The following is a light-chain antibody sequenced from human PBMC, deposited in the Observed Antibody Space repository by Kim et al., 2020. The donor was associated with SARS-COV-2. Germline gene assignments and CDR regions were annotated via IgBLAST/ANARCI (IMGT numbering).Light chain of an antibody. CDR3: QSYDSSLSGVV. CDR2: GNT. CDR1: SSNIGAGYD. J-gene: IGLJ2*01. V-gene: IGLV1-40*01. Sequence: QPVLTQTPSVSGAPGQRVTISCTGSSSNIGAGYDVHWYQQLPGTAPKLLIHGNTNRPSGVPDRFSGSKSGTSASLAITGLQADDEADYYCQSYDSSLSGVVFGGGTQLTVL.